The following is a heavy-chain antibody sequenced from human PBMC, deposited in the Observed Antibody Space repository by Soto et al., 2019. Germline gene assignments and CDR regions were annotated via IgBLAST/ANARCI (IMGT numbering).Heavy chain of an antibody. Sequence: GGSLRLSCVVPGFSVSATSIFWVRQATGKGLEWVSLMHRGGTTDNADSVKGRFTTSRDKSKNTLYLHMNGLRVEDTAVYYCARVNTTLVDHFDCWGQGTLLTVSS. J-gene: IGHJ4*02. CDR3: ARVNTTLVDHFDC. V-gene: IGHV3-53*01. D-gene: IGHD5-18*01. CDR1: GFSVSATS. CDR2: MHRGGTT.